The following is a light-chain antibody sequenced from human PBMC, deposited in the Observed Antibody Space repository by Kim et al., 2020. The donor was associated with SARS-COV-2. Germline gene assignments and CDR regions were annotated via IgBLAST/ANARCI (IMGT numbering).Light chain of an antibody. J-gene: IGKJ5*01. CDR1: QSISSS. CDR3: QQYAYWRT. V-gene: IGKV3-15*01. CDR2: SAS. Sequence: SLSPGERATLSVRASQSISSSLAWYQQKPGQAPRVLIYSASARATGIPARFSGSGSGTEFTLTISNVQSEDSAVYYCQQYAYWRTFGQGTRLEIK.